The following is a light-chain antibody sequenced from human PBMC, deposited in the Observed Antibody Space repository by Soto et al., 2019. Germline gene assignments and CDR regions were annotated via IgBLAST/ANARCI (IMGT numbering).Light chain of an antibody. J-gene: IGKJ1*01. CDR1: QGINSY. V-gene: IGKV1-9*01. CDR2: AAS. CDR3: QQLNSYPRT. Sequence: IQLTQSPSSLSASVGDRVTITCRASQGINSYLAWYQLKPGKAGKAPKLLIYAASTLQSGVPSRFSGSGSGTDFTLTISSLQPEDFATYYCQQLNSYPRTFGQGTKVDIK.